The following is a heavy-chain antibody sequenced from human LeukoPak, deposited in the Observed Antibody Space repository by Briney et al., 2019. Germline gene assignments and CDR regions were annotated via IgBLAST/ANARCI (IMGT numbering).Heavy chain of an antibody. J-gene: IGHJ4*02. CDR2: FYYSGYT. V-gene: IGHV4-39*01. CDR3: ARHDL. Sequence: PSETLSLTCTVSGGSISSSGYYWGWIRQPPGKALEWIVSFYYSGYTYYNPSLKSRVTISVGTSKNHFSLRVNSVTAADTAVYYCARHDLWGQGTLVTVSS. CDR1: GGSISSSGYY.